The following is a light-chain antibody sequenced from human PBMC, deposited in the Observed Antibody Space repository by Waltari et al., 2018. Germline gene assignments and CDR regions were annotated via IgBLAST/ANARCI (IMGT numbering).Light chain of an antibody. V-gene: IGKV3-11*01. J-gene: IGKJ1*01. CDR3: QQRRNWPWT. Sequence: ETVLTQSPATLSLSPGDRATFSCRASQNIDSSLAWYQQKPGQALRFLIFDAFNRPTGIPARFSGSRSGTDFNLTISSLESEDFAIYYCQQRRNWPWTFGQGTRVEIK. CDR1: QNIDSS. CDR2: DAF.